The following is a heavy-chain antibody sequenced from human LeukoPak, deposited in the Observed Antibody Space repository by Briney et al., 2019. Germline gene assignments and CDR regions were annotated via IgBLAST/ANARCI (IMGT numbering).Heavy chain of an antibody. CDR3: AREWIQLWSDLDY. CDR1: GYTFTGYY. J-gene: IGHJ4*02. D-gene: IGHD5-18*01. CDR2: INPNSGGT. Sequence: GASVKVSCKASGYTFTGYYMHWVRQAPGQGLEWMGWINPNSGGTNYAQKFQGRVTMTRDTSISTAYMELSRLRSDDTAVYYCAREWIQLWSDLDYWGQGTLVTVSS. V-gene: IGHV1-2*02.